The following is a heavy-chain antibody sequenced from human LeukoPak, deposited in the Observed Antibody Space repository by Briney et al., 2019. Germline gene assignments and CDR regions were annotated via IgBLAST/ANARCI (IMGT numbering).Heavy chain of an antibody. Sequence: ASVKVSCKVSGYTLTELSMHWVRQAPGKGLEWMGGFDPEDGETIYAQKFQGRVTMTEDTSTDTAYMELSSLRSEDTAVCYCATGNDSSGYYSRAEYFQHWGQGTLVTVSS. CDR2: FDPEDGET. D-gene: IGHD3-22*01. V-gene: IGHV1-24*01. CDR3: ATGNDSSGYYSRAEYFQH. CDR1: GYTLTELS. J-gene: IGHJ1*01.